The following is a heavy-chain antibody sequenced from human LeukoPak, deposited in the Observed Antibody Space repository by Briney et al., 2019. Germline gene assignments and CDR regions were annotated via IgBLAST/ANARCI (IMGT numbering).Heavy chain of an antibody. CDR1: GYSFTSYW. CDR2: IYPGDSDT. V-gene: IGHV5-51*01. CDR3: ARHTSRSDTAMAPREAGMDV. Sequence: GESLKISCKGSGYSFTSYWIGWVRQMPGKGLEWMGIIYPGDSDTRYSPSFQGQVTISADKSISTAYLQWSSLKASDTAMYYCARHTSRSDTAMAPREAGMDVWGKGTMVTVSS. D-gene: IGHD5-18*01. J-gene: IGHJ6*04.